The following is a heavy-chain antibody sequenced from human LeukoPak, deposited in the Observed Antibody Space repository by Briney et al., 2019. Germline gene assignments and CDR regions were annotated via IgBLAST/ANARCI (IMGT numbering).Heavy chain of an antibody. Sequence: GGSLRLSCAASGFTFDDYGMSWVRQAPGRGLEWVADIRHDGSDVYNVDSVRGRFTISRDNAKNSVFLQMNSLKDEDTAVYYCVRDGSGSDFSLDYWGQGTLVSVSS. D-gene: IGHD3-10*01. J-gene: IGHJ4*02. CDR2: IRHDGSDV. CDR3: VRDGSGSDFSLDY. V-gene: IGHV3-7*04. CDR1: GFTFDDYG.